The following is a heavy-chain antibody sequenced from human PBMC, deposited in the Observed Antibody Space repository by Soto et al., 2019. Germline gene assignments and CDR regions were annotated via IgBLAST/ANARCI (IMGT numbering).Heavy chain of an antibody. CDR2: IKQDGSET. Sequence: PGGSLRLSCAASGFSFSSYWMSWVCQAPGKGLEWVANIKQDGSETYYVDSVKGRFTISRDNAKNSLYLQMNSLRAEDTAVYYCARDPLLDFWSGYYTALGAFDIWGQGTMVTVSS. D-gene: IGHD3-3*01. V-gene: IGHV3-7*01. J-gene: IGHJ3*02. CDR3: ARDPLLDFWSGYYTALGAFDI. CDR1: GFSFSSYW.